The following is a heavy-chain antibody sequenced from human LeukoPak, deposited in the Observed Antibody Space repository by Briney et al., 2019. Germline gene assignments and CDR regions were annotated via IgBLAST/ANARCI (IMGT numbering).Heavy chain of an antibody. D-gene: IGHD4-17*01. CDR2: IYYSGST. V-gene: IGHV4-59*01. CDR3: AREGDYDGGYFDY. Sequence: SETLSLTCTVSGGSISSYYWSWIRQPPGKGLEWIGYIYYSGSTNYNPSLKSRVTILVDTSKNQFSLKLTSVTAADTAVYYCAREGDYDGGYFDYWGQGILVTVSS. CDR1: GGSISSYY. J-gene: IGHJ4*02.